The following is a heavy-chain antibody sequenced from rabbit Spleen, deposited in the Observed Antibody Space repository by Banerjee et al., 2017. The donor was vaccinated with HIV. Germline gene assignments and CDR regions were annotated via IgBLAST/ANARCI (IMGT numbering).Heavy chain of an antibody. J-gene: IGHJ4*01. D-gene: IGHD2-1*01. Sequence: QQQLVESGGGLVQPGGSLKLSCKASGFDFSGYGVTWVRQAPGKGLEWIGYIEPIFGRAYYASWVNGRFTISSHNAQNTLYLQLNSLTAADTATYFCVRDRANIGGDYGPYYFDLWGPGTLVTVS. CDR2: IEPIFGRA. CDR1: GFDFSGYG. V-gene: IGHV1S47*01. CDR3: VRDRANIGGDYGPYYFDL.